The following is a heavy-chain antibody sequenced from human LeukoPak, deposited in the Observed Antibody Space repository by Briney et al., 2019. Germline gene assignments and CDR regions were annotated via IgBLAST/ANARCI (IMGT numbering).Heavy chain of an antibody. CDR2: IYYSGNT. CDR3: ARLYSSGWTPPRYWYFDL. Sequence: SETLSLTCSVSGGSISSSTYYWGWIRQPPGKGLEGIGIIYYSGNTYYNSSLKSRVTISVDTSENQFSLKLNSVTAADTAVYYCARLYSSGWTPPRYWYFDLWGRGTLVTVSS. V-gene: IGHV4-39*01. D-gene: IGHD6-19*01. J-gene: IGHJ2*01. CDR1: GGSISSSTYY.